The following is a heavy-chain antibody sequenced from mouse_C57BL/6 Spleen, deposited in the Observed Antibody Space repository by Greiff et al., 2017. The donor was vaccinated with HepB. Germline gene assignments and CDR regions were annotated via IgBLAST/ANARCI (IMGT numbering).Heavy chain of an antibody. V-gene: IGHV5-9-1*02. D-gene: IGHD2-5*01. Sequence: EVNLVESGEGLVKPGGSLKLSCAASGFTFSSYAMSWVRQTPEKRLEWVAYISSGGDYIYYADTVKGRFTISRDNARNTLYLQMSSLKSEDTAMYYCTRVGGYSNYYFDYWGQGTTLTVSS. CDR3: TRVGGYSNYYFDY. CDR2: ISSGGDYI. CDR1: GFTFSSYA. J-gene: IGHJ2*01.